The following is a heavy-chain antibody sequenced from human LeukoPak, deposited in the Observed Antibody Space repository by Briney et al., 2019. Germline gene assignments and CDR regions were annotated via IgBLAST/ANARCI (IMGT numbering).Heavy chain of an antibody. J-gene: IGHJ4*02. Sequence: PSETLSLTCAVYGGSFSGYYWSWLRQPPGKGLEWIGEINRSGSTNCNPSRQSRVTISVDTSKNQVSLKLSAVTAADTAVYYCARGDGYCSSTSCYGDLFVFWGQGTLVSVSS. CDR2: INRSGST. D-gene: IGHD2-2*01. V-gene: IGHV4-34*01. CDR3: ARGDGYCSSTSCYGDLFVF. CDR1: GGSFSGYY.